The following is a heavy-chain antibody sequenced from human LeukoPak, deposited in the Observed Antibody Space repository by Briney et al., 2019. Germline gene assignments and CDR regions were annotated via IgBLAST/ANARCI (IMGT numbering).Heavy chain of an antibody. V-gene: IGHV3-33*01. J-gene: IGHJ3*02. D-gene: IGHD2-2*01. CDR3: ARDQYCSSTSCYDRAFDI. Sequence: VGSQRSSCVASAFTFSTYGMHWVRQAKGKELEWVAVIWYDGSNKYYADSVKGRFASSRNNSKSTLYLQMNSVNAEDTDVYYRARDQYCSSTSCYDRAFDIWGQGTMVTVSS. CDR1: AFTFSTYG. CDR2: IWYDGSNK.